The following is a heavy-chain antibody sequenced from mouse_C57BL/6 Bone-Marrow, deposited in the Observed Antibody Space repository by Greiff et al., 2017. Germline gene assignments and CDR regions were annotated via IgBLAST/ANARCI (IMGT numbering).Heavy chain of an antibody. CDR1: GFTIKDDC. D-gene: IGHD2-5*01. Sequence: VQLQQSGAELVRPGASVKLSCTASGFTIKDDCMHWVKQRPEQGLEWIGWIDPENGATEYASKFQGKATITADTSSNTAYLQLSSLTSEDTAVYYCTISNYDYFDYWGQGTTLTVSS. CDR2: IDPENGAT. CDR3: TISNYDYFDY. V-gene: IGHV14-4*01. J-gene: IGHJ2*01.